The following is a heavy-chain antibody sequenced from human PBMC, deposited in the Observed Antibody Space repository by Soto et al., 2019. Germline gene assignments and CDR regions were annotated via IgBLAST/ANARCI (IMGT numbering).Heavy chain of an antibody. J-gene: IGHJ6*02. CDR1: GYTFTSYG. D-gene: IGHD1-7*01. CDR3: ARVMDWNYVYYIKYYYYGMDV. CDR2: ISAYNGNT. Sequence: QVPLVQSGAEVKKPGASVKVSCKASGYTFTSYGISWVRQAPGQGLEWMGWISAYNGNTNYAQKLQGRVTMTTDTSTSTAYMELRSLSSDDTAVYYCARVMDWNYVYYIKYYYYGMDVWGQGTTVTVSS. V-gene: IGHV1-18*01.